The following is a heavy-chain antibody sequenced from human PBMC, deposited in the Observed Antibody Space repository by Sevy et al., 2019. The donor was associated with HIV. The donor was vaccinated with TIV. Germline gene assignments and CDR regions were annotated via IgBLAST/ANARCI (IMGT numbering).Heavy chain of an antibody. D-gene: IGHD3-9*01. J-gene: IGHJ3*02. V-gene: IGHV3-48*02. CDR2: RSSSSSTI. Sequence: GGSLRLSCAASGFTFSSYSMNWVRRAPVKGLEWVSCRSSSSSTIDYADSVKGRFTISRDNAKNSLYLQMNSLRDEDTAVYYCARDRVDYDILTGYYIDAFDIWGQGTMVTVSS. CDR3: ARDRVDYDILTGYYIDAFDI. CDR1: GFTFSSYS.